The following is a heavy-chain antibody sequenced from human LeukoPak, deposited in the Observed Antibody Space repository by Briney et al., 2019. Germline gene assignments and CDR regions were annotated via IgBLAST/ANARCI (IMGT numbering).Heavy chain of an antibody. D-gene: IGHD1-1*01. CDR2: INHSGST. Sequence: SETLSLXCAVYGGSFSGYYWSWIRQPPGKGLEWIGEINHSGSTNYNPSLKSRVTISVDTSKNQFSLKLSSVTAADTDVYYCARDWNPFDYWGQGTLVTVSS. J-gene: IGHJ4*02. CDR1: GGSFSGYY. CDR3: ARDWNPFDY. V-gene: IGHV4-34*01.